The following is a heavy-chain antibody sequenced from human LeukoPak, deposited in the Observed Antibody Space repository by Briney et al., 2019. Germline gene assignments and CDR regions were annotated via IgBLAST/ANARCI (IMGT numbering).Heavy chain of an antibody. CDR1: GGSISSYY. J-gene: IGHJ4*02. D-gene: IGHD5-24*01. Sequence: SETLSLTCTVSGGSISSYYWSWIRQPPGKGLEWIGYIYYSGSTNYNPSLKSRVTISVDTSKNQFSLKLGSVTAADTAVYYCAIGRDGYNFSYWGQGTLVTVSS. V-gene: IGHV4-59*12. CDR2: IYYSGST. CDR3: AIGRDGYNFSY.